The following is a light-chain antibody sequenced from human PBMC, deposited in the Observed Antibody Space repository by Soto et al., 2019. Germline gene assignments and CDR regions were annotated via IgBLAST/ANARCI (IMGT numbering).Light chain of an antibody. J-gene: IGLJ2*01. CDR2: DVI. V-gene: IGLV2-14*03. CDR3: SSYTSSSTLV. Sequence: QSVLTQPASVSGSPGQSITISCTGTSSDVGGYNYVSWYQQHPGKAPKLMIYDVINRPSGVSDRFSGSKSGNTASLTISGPQAEDEAVYYCSSYTSSSTLVFGGGTKVTVL. CDR1: SSDVGGYNY.